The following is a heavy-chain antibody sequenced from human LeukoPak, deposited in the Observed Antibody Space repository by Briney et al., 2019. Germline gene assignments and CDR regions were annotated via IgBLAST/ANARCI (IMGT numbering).Heavy chain of an antibody. D-gene: IGHD5-12*01. J-gene: IGHJ5*02. CDR3: ARALGRGGYDRRWPSGSGAYNWFDP. CDR1: GGSISSSSYY. CDR2: IYYSGST. Sequence: PSETLSLTCTVSGGSISSSSYYWGWIRQPPGKGLEWIGSIYYSGSTYYNPSLKSRVTISVDTSKNQFSLKLSSVTAADTAVYYCARALGRGGYDRRWPSGSGAYNWFDPWGQGTLVTVSS. V-gene: IGHV4-39*07.